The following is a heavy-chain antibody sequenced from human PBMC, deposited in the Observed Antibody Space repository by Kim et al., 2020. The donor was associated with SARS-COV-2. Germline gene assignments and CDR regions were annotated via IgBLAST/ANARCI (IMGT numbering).Heavy chain of an antibody. D-gene: IGHD1-1*01. J-gene: IGHJ4*02. CDR3: ACPTGTSSAGVDY. CDR2: INPNSGGT. V-gene: IGHV1-2*02. Sequence: ASVKVSCKASGYTFTGYYMHWVRQAPGQGLEWMGWINPNSGGTNYAQKFQGRFTMTRDTSISTAYMELSRLTSDDTAVYYCACPTGTSSAGVDYWGQGTLVTVSS. CDR1: GYTFTGYY.